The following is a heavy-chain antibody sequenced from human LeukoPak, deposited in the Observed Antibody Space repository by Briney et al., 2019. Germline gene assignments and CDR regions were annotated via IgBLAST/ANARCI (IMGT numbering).Heavy chain of an antibody. CDR3: VSLMYSSGWYFDY. CDR2: IHPADSDT. CDR1: GYTFSGYY. Sequence: ASVKVSCKASGYTFSGYYMHWVRQAPGQGLEWMGIIHPADSDTRYSASFQGQVTILVDKSISTAYLQWSSLKASDTAMYYCVSLMYSSGWYFDYWGQGTMVTVSS. V-gene: IGHV5-51*01. D-gene: IGHD6-19*01. J-gene: IGHJ3*01.